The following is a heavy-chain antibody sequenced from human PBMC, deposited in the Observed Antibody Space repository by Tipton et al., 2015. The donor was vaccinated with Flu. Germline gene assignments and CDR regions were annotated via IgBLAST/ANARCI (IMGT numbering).Heavy chain of an antibody. J-gene: IGHJ4*02. D-gene: IGHD3-10*01. CDR2: IYPAGGGT. CDR3: ARDRGFGAYTFDY. V-gene: IGHV1-46*01. CDR1: GYTFTNYN. Sequence: QLVQSGAEVKKPGASVRISCTASGYTFTNYNMHWVRQAPGQGPEWMGIIYPAGGGTTYAQTFQGRVTLTRDKSTSTVYMELSSLGSEDTAFYYCARDRGFGAYTFDYWGQGTLVTVAS.